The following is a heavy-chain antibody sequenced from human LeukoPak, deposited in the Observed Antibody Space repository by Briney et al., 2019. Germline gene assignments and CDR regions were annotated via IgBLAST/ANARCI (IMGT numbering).Heavy chain of an antibody. J-gene: IGHJ4*02. CDR2: FDPEDGET. D-gene: IGHD4-11*01. CDR1: GYTLTELS. Sequence: ASVKVSCKVSGYTLTELSMHWVRQAPGKGLEWMGGFDPEDGETIYAQKFQGRVTMTRDTSISTAYMELSRLRSDDTAVYYCAREGHSPDYWGQGTLVTVSS. V-gene: IGHV1-24*01. CDR3: AREGHSPDY.